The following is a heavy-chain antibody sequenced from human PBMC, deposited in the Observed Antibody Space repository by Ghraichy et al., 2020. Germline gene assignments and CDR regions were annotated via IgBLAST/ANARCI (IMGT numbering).Heavy chain of an antibody. CDR3: ARRSSHPNIDFKFDY. J-gene: IGHJ4*02. CDR1: GDSINSYY. CDR2: IYSSGRT. Sequence: SETLSLTCTVSGDSINSYYCSWIRQPPGTGLEWIGDIYSSGRTIYNPSLRSRLSMSVDTSENQISLELSSVTAADTAVYFCARRSSHPNIDFKFDYWGQGILVTVSS. D-gene: IGHD3-3*01. V-gene: IGHV4-4*09.